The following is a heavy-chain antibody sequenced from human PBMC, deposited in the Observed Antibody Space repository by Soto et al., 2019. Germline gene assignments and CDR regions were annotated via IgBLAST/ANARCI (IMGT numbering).Heavy chain of an antibody. J-gene: IGHJ3*02. Sequence: SETLSLTCTVSGGSISSYYWSWIRQPPGKGLEWIGYIYYSGSTNYNPSLKSRVTISVDTSKNQFSLKLSSVTAADTAVYYCARALILTGYYIHDAFGIWGQGTMVTVSS. CDR2: IYYSGST. D-gene: IGHD3-9*01. CDR3: ARALILTGYYIHDAFGI. V-gene: IGHV4-59*01. CDR1: GGSISSYY.